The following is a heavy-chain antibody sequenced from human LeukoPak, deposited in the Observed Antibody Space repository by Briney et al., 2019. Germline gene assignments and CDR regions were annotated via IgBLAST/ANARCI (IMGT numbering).Heavy chain of an antibody. Sequence: GRSLRLSCTASGFTFGDYAMSWVRQAPGKGLEWVGFIRSKAYGGTTEYAASVKGRFTISRDDSKSIAYLQMNSLKTENTAVYYCTRVELRSYYYGMDVWGQGTTVTVSS. D-gene: IGHD1-7*01. V-gene: IGHV3-49*04. CDR3: TRVELRSYYYGMDV. CDR1: GFTFGDYA. CDR2: IRSKAYGGTT. J-gene: IGHJ6*02.